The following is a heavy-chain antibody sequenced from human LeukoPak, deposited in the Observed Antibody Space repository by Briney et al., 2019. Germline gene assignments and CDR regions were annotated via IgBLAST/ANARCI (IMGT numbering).Heavy chain of an antibody. J-gene: IGHJ5*02. V-gene: IGHV3-23*01. CDR1: GFRFSDFT. CDR3: GKEGGA. D-gene: IGHD3-16*01. Sequence: QPGGSLRLSCAASGFRFSDFTMTWVRQAPGKGPEWVSAIGGRGGSTYYADPLGGRFTISRDNSKDMVYLQMNSLKVEDTATYYCGKEGGAWGQGTKVTVSS. CDR2: IGGRGGST.